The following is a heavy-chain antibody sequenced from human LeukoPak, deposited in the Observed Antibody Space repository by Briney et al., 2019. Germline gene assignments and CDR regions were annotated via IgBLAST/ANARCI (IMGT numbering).Heavy chain of an antibody. CDR2: ISAYNGNT. Sequence: GASVKVSCKASGGTFTSYGISWVRQAPGQGLEWMGWISAYNGNTNYAQKLQGRVTMTTDTSTSTAYMELRSLRSDDTAVYYCARVGWDYGDYFYGMDVWGQGTTVTVSS. J-gene: IGHJ6*02. CDR3: ARVGWDYGDYFYGMDV. V-gene: IGHV1-18*01. D-gene: IGHD4-17*01. CDR1: GGTFTSYG.